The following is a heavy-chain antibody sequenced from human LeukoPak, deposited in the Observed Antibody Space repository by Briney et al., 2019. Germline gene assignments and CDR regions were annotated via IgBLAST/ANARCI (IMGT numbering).Heavy chain of an antibody. J-gene: IGHJ4*02. CDR2: INSDGSST. Sequence: GGSLRLSCAASGFTFSSYWMHWVRQAPGKGLVWVPRINSDGSSTSYADSVKGRFTISRDNAKNTLYLQMNSLRAEDTAVYYCARVVANTAMVVGYWGQGTLVTVSS. D-gene: IGHD5-18*01. CDR1: GFTFSSYW. CDR3: ARVVANTAMVVGY. V-gene: IGHV3-74*01.